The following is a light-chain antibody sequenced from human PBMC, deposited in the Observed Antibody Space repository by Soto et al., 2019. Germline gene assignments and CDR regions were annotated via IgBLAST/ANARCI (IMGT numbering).Light chain of an antibody. J-gene: IGKJ1*01. V-gene: IGKV3-20*01. CDR3: QQYKNWLTWT. CDR1: QSVSNNY. CDR2: GAS. Sequence: EIVLTQSPGTLSLSPGERATLSCRSSQSVSNNYLAWYQQKPGQAPRLLIYGASNRATGIPDRFSGSGSGTDFTLTISSLQSEDFAVYYCQQYKNWLTWTFGQGTKVDIK.